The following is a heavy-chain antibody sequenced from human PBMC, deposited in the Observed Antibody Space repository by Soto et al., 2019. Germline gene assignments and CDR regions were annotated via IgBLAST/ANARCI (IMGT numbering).Heavy chain of an antibody. D-gene: IGHD2-15*01. CDR2: TYYRSKWYN. V-gene: IGHV6-1*01. Sequence: SPTLSLTCAISGDRVSSNSAAWNWIRQSPSRGLEWLGRTYYRSKWYNDYAVSVKSRITIDPDTPKNQFSLQLNSVTPEDTAVYYCARDTGSRDIVVVVAATRAGYFDYWGQGTLVTVSS. CDR1: GDRVSSNSAA. J-gene: IGHJ4*02. CDR3: ARDTGSRDIVVVVAATRAGYFDY.